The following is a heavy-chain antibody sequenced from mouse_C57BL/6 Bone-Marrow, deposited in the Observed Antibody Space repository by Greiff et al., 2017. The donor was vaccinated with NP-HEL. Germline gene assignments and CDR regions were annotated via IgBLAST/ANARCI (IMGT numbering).Heavy chain of an antibody. J-gene: IGHJ2*01. CDR2: IDPENGDT. CDR3: TTHSSGPYYFDY. Sequence: VQLQQSGAELVRPGASVKLSCTASGFNIKDDYMHWVKQRPEQGLEWIGWIDPENGDTEYASKFQGKATITADTSSNTAYLQLSSLTSEDTAVYYCTTHSSGPYYFDYWGQGTTLTVSS. CDR1: GFNIKDDY. D-gene: IGHD3-2*02. V-gene: IGHV14-4*01.